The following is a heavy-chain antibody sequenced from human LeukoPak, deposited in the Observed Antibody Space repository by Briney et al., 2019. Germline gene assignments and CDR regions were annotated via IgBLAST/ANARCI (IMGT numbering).Heavy chain of an antibody. CDR2: ISGSGGST. CDR3: AKGPGPYYYGSGSAFFDY. Sequence: GGSLRLSCAASGFTFSSYAMSWVRQAPGKGLEWVSAISGSGGSTYYADSVKGRFTISRDNSKNTLYLQMNSLRAEDTAVYYCAKGPGPYYYGSGSAFFDYWGQGALVTVSS. D-gene: IGHD3-10*01. J-gene: IGHJ4*02. CDR1: GFTFSSYA. V-gene: IGHV3-23*01.